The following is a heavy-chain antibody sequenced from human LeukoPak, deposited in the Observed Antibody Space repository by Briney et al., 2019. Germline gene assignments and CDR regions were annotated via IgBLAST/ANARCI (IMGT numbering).Heavy chain of an antibody. D-gene: IGHD6-19*01. CDR3: ARGEAVAGSAMDV. CDR2: IIPILGIA. V-gene: IGHV1-69*04. CDR1: GGTFSSYA. Sequence: SVKVSCKASGGTFSSYAISWVRQAPGQGLEWMGRIIPILGIANYAQKFQGRVTITADKSTSTAYMELSSLRSEDTAVYYCARGEAVAGSAMDVWGQGTTVTVSS. J-gene: IGHJ6*02.